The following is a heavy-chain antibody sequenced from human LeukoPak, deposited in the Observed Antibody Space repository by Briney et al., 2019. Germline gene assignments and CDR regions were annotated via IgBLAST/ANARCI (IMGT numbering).Heavy chain of an antibody. CDR1: GYCFTGYN. CDR2: INPNSGGT. V-gene: IGHV1-2*02. J-gene: IGHJ5*02. Sequence: ASVKVSCKASGYCFTGYNMHWVRQAPGQGLEWMGWINPNSGGTNYAQKFQGRVTMTRDTSISTAYMELSRLRSDDTAGYYCARDSQTTVTTSQLGFDPWGQGTLVTVSS. D-gene: IGHD4-17*01. CDR3: ARDSQTTVTTSQLGFDP.